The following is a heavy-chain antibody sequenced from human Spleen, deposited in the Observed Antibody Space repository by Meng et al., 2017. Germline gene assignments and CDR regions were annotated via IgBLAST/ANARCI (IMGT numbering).Heavy chain of an antibody. CDR2: IRSKAYGGTT. D-gene: IGHD1-26*01. V-gene: IGHV3-49*03. CDR1: GFTFGDYA. CDR3: ARVRLGPPVLKYFDY. J-gene: IGHJ4*02. Sequence: GESLKISCTASGFTFGDYAMSWFRQAPGKGLEWVGFIRSKAYGGTTEYAASVKGRFTISRDDSESTLYVQMNSLKTEDTAMYFCARVRLGPPVLKYFDYWGQGTPVTVSS.